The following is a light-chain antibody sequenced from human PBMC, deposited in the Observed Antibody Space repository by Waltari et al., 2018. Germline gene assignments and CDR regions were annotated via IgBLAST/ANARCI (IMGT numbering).Light chain of an antibody. CDR2: YNN. V-gene: IGLV1-44*01. J-gene: IGLJ3*02. Sequence: QSVLTPPPSVSGTPGQRVPISCPGSISNIGSYSLNWYHHFPGTSPNPLLYYNNQRPSGGPDRLSGSKSGTSASLAISGLQSADEADYHCSAWDDSLNAWVFGGGTRLTVL. CDR3: SAWDDSLNAWV. CDR1: ISNIGSYS.